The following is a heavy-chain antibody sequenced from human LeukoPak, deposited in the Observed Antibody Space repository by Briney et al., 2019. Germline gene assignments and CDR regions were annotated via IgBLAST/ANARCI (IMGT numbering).Heavy chain of an antibody. J-gene: IGHJ3*02. V-gene: IGHV1-8*01. Sequence: GVSVKVSCKASGYTFTSYDINWVRQATGQGLEWMGWMNPNSGNIGYAQKFQGRVTMTRNTSISAAYMGLSSLRSEDTAVYYCARGYSTPVAFDIWGQGTMVTVSS. CDR2: MNPNSGNI. CDR1: GYTFTSYD. CDR3: ARGYSTPVAFDI. D-gene: IGHD2-21*01.